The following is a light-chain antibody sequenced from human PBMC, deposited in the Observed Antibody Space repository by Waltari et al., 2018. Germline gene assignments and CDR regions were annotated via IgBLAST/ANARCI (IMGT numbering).Light chain of an antibody. Sequence: QLVLTQSPSASASLGVSVKLTCTLSSGHSGYAITWHQQQPGTGPRYLMKVHSDGTHNRGDGIPVRVLVSSFGAERYLIISRLQSEDEADYYCQTWSPDTVLFGGGTKLTVL. CDR3: QTWSPDTVL. V-gene: IGLV4-69*01. J-gene: IGLJ2*01. CDR1: SGHSGYA. CDR2: VHSDGTH.